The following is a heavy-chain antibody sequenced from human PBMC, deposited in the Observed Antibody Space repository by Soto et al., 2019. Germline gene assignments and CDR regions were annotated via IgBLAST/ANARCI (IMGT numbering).Heavy chain of an antibody. CDR3: ARQVFGTRLDP. CDR1: GAYISSYY. Sequence: SETLSLTCTVAGAYISSYYWIWIRQPPGKGLEWIGYIYYSGSTNYNPSLKSRVTISVDTSKNQFSLKLSSVTAADTAVYYCARQVFGTRLDPWGQGTLVTVSS. CDR2: IYYSGST. J-gene: IGHJ5*02. D-gene: IGHD1-7*01. V-gene: IGHV4-59*08.